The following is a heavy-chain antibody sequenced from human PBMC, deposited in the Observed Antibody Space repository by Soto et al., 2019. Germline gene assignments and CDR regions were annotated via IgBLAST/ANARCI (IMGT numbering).Heavy chain of an antibody. CDR2: INPNSGGT. D-gene: IGHD2-2*01. Sequence: ASVKVSCKASGYTFTGYYMHWVRQAPGQGLEWMGWINPNSGGTKYSQKLQGRVTFTGDTSASTAHMELSSLRSEDTAVYFCARGVENIVVVLDVFGYYGMDVWGQGTTVTVSS. CDR3: ARGVENIVVVLDVFGYYGMDV. J-gene: IGHJ6*02. CDR1: GYTFTGYY. V-gene: IGHV1-2*02.